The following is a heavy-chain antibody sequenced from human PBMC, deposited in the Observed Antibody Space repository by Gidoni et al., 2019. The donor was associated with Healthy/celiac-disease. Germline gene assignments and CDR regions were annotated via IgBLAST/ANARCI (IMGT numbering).Heavy chain of an antibody. CDR1: GYSISSGYY. CDR3: AREAGDSSGYYANNWFDP. CDR2: IYHSGST. J-gene: IGHJ5*02. Sequence: QVQLQESGPGLVKPSETLSLTCPVSGYSISSGYYWGWIRQPPGKGLEWIGSIYHSGSTYYNPSLKSRVTISVDTSKNQFSLKLSSGTAADTAVYYCAREAGDSSGYYANNWFDPWGQGTLVTVSS. D-gene: IGHD3-22*01. V-gene: IGHV4-38-2*02.